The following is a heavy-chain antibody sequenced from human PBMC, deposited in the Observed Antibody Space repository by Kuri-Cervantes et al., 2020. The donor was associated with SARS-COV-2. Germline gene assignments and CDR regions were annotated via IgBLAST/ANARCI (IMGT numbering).Heavy chain of an antibody. Sequence: SVKVSCKASGFTFSGSAMQWVRQARGQRLEWIGWIVVGSGVTNYAQRFQGRVTISRDMSTGTAYMELSTLRSEDTAVYYCAATTIAPAVSGYYFGLDVWGQGTTVTVSS. D-gene: IGHD6-13*01. CDR3: AATTIAPAVSGYYFGLDV. V-gene: IGHV1-58*02. CDR2: IVVGSGVT. J-gene: IGHJ6*02. CDR1: GFTFSGSA.